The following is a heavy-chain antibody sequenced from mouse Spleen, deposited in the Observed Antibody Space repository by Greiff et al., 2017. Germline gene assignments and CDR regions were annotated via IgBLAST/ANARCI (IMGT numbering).Heavy chain of an antibody. D-gene: IGHD2-1*01. Sequence: QVQLQQPGAELVKPGASVKLSCKASGYTFTSYWMHSVKQRPGQGLEWIGMIHPHSGSTNYNEKFKSKATLTVDKSSSTAYMQLSSLTSEDSAVYYCARSHYGNHYWYFDGWGAGTTVTVSS. CDR3: ARSHYGNHYWYFDG. CDR2: IHPHSGST. V-gene: IGHV1-64*01. CDR1: GYTFTSYW. J-gene: IGHJ1*01.